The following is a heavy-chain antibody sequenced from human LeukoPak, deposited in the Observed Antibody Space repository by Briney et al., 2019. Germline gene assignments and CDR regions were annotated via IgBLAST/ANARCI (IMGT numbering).Heavy chain of an antibody. D-gene: IGHD5-18*01. CDR3: AISLWIRRFDY. CDR1: GYSFTSYL. V-gene: IGHV5-10-1*01. Sequence: GGSLQISCRGSGYSFTSYLITWVRQVPGKGLEWMGNIDPSDSHTNYSPSFQGHVTISADKSISTAYLQWSSLKASDTAMYYCAISLWIRRFDYWGQGTLVTVSS. CDR2: IDPSDSHT. J-gene: IGHJ4*02.